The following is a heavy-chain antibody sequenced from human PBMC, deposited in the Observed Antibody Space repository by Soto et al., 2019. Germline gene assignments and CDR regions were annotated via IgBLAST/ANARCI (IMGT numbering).Heavy chain of an antibody. CDR3: ARVRERCSGGSCYYDAFDI. D-gene: IGHD2-15*01. V-gene: IGHV5-51*01. Sequence: PGESLKISCKGSGYSFTSYWIGWVRQMPGKGLEWMGIIYPGDSDTRYSPSFQGQVTISADKSISTAYLQWSSLKASDTAMYYCARVRERCSGGSCYYDAFDIWGQGAMVTVSS. CDR1: GYSFTSYW. J-gene: IGHJ3*02. CDR2: IYPGDSDT.